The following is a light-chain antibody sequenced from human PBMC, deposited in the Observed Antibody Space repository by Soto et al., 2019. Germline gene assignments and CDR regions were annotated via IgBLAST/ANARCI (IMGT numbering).Light chain of an antibody. CDR2: GAS. Sequence: EIDLPQSPCTLSLSPGDRPTLSYRASQSVSSSYLAWYQQKPGQAPRLLIYGASSRATGIPDRFSGSGSGTDFTLTISRLEPKDFAVYYCHQYDSWTFGQGTKVDIK. CDR1: QSVSSSY. V-gene: IGKV3-20*01. CDR3: HQYDSWT. J-gene: IGKJ1*01.